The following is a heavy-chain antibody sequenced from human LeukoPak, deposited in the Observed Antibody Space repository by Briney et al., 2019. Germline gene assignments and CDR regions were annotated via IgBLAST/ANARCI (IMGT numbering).Heavy chain of an antibody. J-gene: IGHJ5*02. CDR2: INPSGGST. Sequence: ASVKVSCKASGYTFTSYYMHWVRQAPGQGLEWMGIINPSGGSTSYAQKFQGRVPMTRDTSTSTVYMELSSLRSEDTAVYYCARDRDSSGWTNWFDPWGRGTLVTVSS. D-gene: IGHD6-19*01. CDR1: GYTFTSYY. V-gene: IGHV1-46*01. CDR3: ARDRDSSGWTNWFDP.